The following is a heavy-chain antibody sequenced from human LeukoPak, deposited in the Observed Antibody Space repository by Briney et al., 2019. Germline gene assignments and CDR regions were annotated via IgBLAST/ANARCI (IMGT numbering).Heavy chain of an antibody. Sequence: KPGGSLRLSCAASGFTFSSYSMNWVRQAPGRGLEWVSSISSSSSYIYYADSVKGRFTISRDNSKNTLYLQMNSLRVEDTAMYKCAKHLGGDGKPNWFGPWGQGTLVTVSS. CDR2: ISSSSSYI. CDR3: AKHLGGDGKPNWFGP. CDR1: GFTFSSYS. D-gene: IGHD2-21*02. J-gene: IGHJ5*02. V-gene: IGHV3-21*01.